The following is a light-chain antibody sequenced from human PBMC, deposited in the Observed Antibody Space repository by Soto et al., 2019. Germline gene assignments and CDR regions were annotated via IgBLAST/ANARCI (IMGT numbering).Light chain of an antibody. CDR1: QSISNW. J-gene: IGKJ4*01. CDR2: DAY. CDR3: QQYNSFPT. V-gene: IGKV1-5*01. Sequence: DIQMTQSPSTLSASVGDRVTITCRASQSISNWLAWYQQKPGKAPKLLIYDAYSLESGVPSRFSGSGSGTEFTLTISSLQPDDFATYYCQQYNSFPTFGGGTKVEIK.